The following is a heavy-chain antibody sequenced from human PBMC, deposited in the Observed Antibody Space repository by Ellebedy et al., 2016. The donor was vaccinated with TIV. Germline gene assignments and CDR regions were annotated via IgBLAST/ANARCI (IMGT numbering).Heavy chain of an antibody. D-gene: IGHD3-10*01. J-gene: IGHJ6*02. V-gene: IGHV3-21*01. CDR2: ISSSSSYI. CDR3: ARDQDTMVRGVSPYGMDV. Sequence: GESLKISXAASGFTFSSYSMNWVRQAPGKGLEWVSSISSSSSYIYYADSVKGRFTISRDNAKNSLYLQMNSLRAEDTAVYYCARDQDTMVRGVSPYGMDVWGQGTTVTVSS. CDR1: GFTFSSYS.